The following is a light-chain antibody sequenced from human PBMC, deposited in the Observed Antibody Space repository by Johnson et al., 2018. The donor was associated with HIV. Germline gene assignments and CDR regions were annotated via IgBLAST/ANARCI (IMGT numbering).Light chain of an antibody. Sequence: QSVLTQPPSVSAAPGQKVTISCSGSSSNIGNNYVSWYQQLPGTAPKLLIYENNKRSSGIPDRFSGSKSGTSATLGITGLQTGDEADYYCGTWDSSLRKLFETGTKVPVL. V-gene: IGLV1-51*02. CDR1: SSNIGNNY. CDR3: GTWDSSLRKL. J-gene: IGLJ1*01. CDR2: ENN.